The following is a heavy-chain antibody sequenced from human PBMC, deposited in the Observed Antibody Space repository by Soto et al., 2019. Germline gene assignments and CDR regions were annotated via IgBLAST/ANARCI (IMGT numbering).Heavy chain of an antibody. CDR2: IYPGDSDT. CDR1: GYSFTSYW. Sequence: PGESLKISCKGSGYSFTSYWIGWVRQMPGKGLEWMGIIYPGDSDTRYSPSFQGQVTISADKSISTAYLQWSSLKASDTAMYYCARQGDYYDSSGYYYGPHWFEPWGQGTLVTVSS. J-gene: IGHJ5*02. V-gene: IGHV5-51*01. CDR3: ARQGDYYDSSGYYYGPHWFEP. D-gene: IGHD3-22*01.